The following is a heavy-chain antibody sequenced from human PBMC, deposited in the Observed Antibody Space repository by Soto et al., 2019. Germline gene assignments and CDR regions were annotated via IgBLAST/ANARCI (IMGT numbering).Heavy chain of an antibody. V-gene: IGHV3-23*01. CDR1: GFTVTSNG. CDR2: ISPNGQGI. D-gene: IGHD2-2*01. Sequence: EVKLLESGGGLVQPGGSLRLSCGVSGFTVTSNGVSWVRQAPGKGLEWVSAISPNGQGIWYADSLKGRFTISRDISRNTAFLQMVSLRAEDTAVYYCAKDRQYPRDYFLYWGQGTLVTVSS. CDR3: AKDRQYPRDYFLY. J-gene: IGHJ4*02.